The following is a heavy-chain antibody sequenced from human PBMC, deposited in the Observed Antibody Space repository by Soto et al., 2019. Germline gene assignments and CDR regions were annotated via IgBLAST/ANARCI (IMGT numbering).Heavy chain of an antibody. J-gene: IGHJ6*02. Sequence: TLSLTCTVSGVSISSGGYYWSWIRQHPGKGLEWIGYIYYSGSTYYNPSLKSRVTISVDTSKNQFSLKLSSVTAADTAVYYCARLKTSGYCSGGSCYPGGMDAWGQGNTATVSS. V-gene: IGHV4-31*03. CDR1: GVSISSGGYY. CDR2: IYYSGST. D-gene: IGHD2-15*01. CDR3: ARLKTSGYCSGGSCYPGGMDA.